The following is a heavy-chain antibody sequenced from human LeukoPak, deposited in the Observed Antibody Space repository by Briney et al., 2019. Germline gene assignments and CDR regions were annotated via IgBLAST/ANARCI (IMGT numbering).Heavy chain of an antibody. CDR1: GYSFTNYW. CDR2: IYPGDSDT. J-gene: IGHJ4*02. CDR3: ARSWVAGYGTVLDY. V-gene: IGHV5-51*01. D-gene: IGHD6-19*01. Sequence: GESLKISCKGSGYSFTNYWIGWVRQMPGKGLEWMGIIYPGDSDTRYSPSFQGQVTISADKSIGTAFLQWSSLKASDTAMYHCARSWVAGYGTVLDYWGQGTLVTVSS.